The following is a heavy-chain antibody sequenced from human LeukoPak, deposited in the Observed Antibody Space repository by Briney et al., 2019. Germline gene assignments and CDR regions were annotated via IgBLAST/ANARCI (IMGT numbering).Heavy chain of an antibody. CDR1: GYTFTNYD. Sequence: GASVKVSCKASGYTFTNYDINWVRQATGQGLEWMGWMNPNSGNTGYAQKFQGRVTMTRNTSISTAYMELSSLRSEDTAVYYCAKEGRPNFYEGVGYWGQGTLVTVSS. CDR2: MNPNSGNT. CDR3: AKEGRPNFYEGVGY. V-gene: IGHV1-8*01. D-gene: IGHD3-16*01. J-gene: IGHJ4*02.